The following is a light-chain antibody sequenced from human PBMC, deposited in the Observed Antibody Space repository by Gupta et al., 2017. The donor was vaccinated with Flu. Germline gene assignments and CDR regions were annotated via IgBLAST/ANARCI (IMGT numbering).Light chain of an antibody. J-gene: IGKJ1*01. V-gene: IGKV1-5*03. CDR1: ENSENW. Sequence: IQMTQSPSTLSASIGDKVTITCRATENSENWLARYQIKPGKAPKLLIYRASHLENGVPSRFSGSGSGTEFTLTISNLQPDDSASYYCQQYKSFRTFGHGTKLEI. CDR2: RAS. CDR3: QQYKSFRT.